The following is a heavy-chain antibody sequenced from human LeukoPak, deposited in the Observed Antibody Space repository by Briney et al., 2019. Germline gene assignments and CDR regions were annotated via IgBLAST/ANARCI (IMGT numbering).Heavy chain of an antibody. CDR2: ISGSGGST. D-gene: IGHD4-17*01. V-gene: IGHV3-23*01. Sequence: GSLSLSCAASGFPFSSYAMSWVRRAPGKGLEWVSAISGSGGSTYYADSVKGRFTISRDNSKNTLYLQMNSLRAEDTAVYYCAKGGPYGDSFPFDYWGQGTLVTVSS. J-gene: IGHJ4*02. CDR1: GFPFSSYA. CDR3: AKGGPYGDSFPFDY.